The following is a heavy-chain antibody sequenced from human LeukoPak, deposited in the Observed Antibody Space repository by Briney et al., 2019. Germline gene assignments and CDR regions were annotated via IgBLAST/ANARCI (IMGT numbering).Heavy chain of an antibody. CDR2: IWYDGSNK. CDR3: AGCSGDYSPDY. V-gene: IGHV3-33*01. J-gene: IGHJ4*02. Sequence: GGPLRLSCAACGFTFATYAVHGLRQAPGKGLEWVALIWYDGSNKYYADSVRGRFTISRDNSKNTLYLQMNSLRAEDTALYYCAGCSGDYSPDYWGQGTLVTVSS. D-gene: IGHD4-17*01. CDR1: GFTFATYA.